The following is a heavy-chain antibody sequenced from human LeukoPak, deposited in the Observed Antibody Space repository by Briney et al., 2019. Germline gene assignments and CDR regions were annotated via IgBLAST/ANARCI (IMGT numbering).Heavy chain of an antibody. D-gene: IGHD2-15*01. CDR1: GFTFSTYV. J-gene: IGHJ4*02. CDR3: ARGDCSGGSCYSSFDY. CDR2: IWYDGSNK. Sequence: GRSLRLSCAASGFTFSTYVMHWVRQAPGKGLEWVAVIWYDGSNKYYADSVKGRFTISRDNSKNTLYLQMNSLRADDTAVYYCARGDCSGGSCYSSFDYWGQGTLVTVSS. V-gene: IGHV3-33*01.